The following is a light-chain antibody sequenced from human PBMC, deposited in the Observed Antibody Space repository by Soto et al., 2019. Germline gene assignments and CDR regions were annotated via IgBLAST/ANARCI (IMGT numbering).Light chain of an antibody. V-gene: IGLV1-40*01. Sequence: QPVLTQPPSVSGAPGQRVTIPCTGNSSNLGAGYDVHWYQQLPGTAPKLVIYGNRNRPSGVPERFSGSKSGTSASLAITGLQAEDEGDYYCAAWDDSLNGWVFGGGTKLTVL. J-gene: IGLJ3*02. CDR3: AAWDDSLNGWV. CDR2: GNR. CDR1: SSNLGAGYD.